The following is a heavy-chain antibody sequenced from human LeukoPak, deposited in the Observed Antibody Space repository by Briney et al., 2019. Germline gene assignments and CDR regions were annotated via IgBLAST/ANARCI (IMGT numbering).Heavy chain of an antibody. CDR3: AKDRIAGTSDAFDI. CDR2: ISSSSSTI. D-gene: IGHD6-13*01. V-gene: IGHV3-48*01. J-gene: IGHJ3*02. CDR1: GFTFSSYS. Sequence: GGSLRLSCAASGFTFSSYSMNWVRQAPGKGLEWVSYISSSSSTIYYADSVKGRFTISRDNAKNSLYLQMNSLRAEDTAVYYCAKDRIAGTSDAFDIWGQGTMVTVSS.